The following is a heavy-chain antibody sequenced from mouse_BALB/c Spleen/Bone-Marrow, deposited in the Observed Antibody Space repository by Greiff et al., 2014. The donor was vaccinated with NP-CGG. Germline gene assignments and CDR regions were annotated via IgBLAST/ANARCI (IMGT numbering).Heavy chain of an antibody. CDR3: ALSHHGDLDV. J-gene: IGHJ1*01. D-gene: IGHD1-2*01. V-gene: IGHV2-9*02. Sequence: VMLVQSRPRLAAPSQSLSIACAVSGFSLTCYGVHWVRQPPGTGLEWLGVIWAGGSTNYNSALMSRLSISKDNSKSQVFSKMNILQNDATATDYCALSHHGDLDVWGAGTTI. CDR1: GFSLTCYG. CDR2: IWAGGST.